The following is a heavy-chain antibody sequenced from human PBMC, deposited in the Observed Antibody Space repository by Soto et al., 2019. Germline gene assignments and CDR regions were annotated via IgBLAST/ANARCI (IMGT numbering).Heavy chain of an antibody. D-gene: IGHD3-22*01. V-gene: IGHV4-31*03. Sequence: QVQLQESGPGLVKPSQTLSLTCTVSGGSISSGGYYWSWIRQHPGKGLEGIGYIYYSGSTYYNPSLKSRVTISVDTSKNQFSLKLSSVTAADTAVYYCARDAHQYYYDSSGYWGPFDYWGQGTLVTVSS. J-gene: IGHJ4*02. CDR1: GGSISSGGYY. CDR3: ARDAHQYYYDSSGYWGPFDY. CDR2: IYYSGST.